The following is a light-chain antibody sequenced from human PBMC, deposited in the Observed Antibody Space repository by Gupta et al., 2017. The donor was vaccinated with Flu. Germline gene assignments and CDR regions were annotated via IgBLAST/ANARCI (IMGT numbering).Light chain of an antibody. J-gene: IGLJ2*01. CDR2: QDT. Sequence: SFELTQPTSVSVSPGQTATISCSGDKLGDKYACWYQQKPGQSPVMVIYQDTKRPSGIPERFSGSNSGNTATLTISVTQASDEADYYCQTWDSSAVVFGGGTKLTDL. CDR3: QTWDSSAVV. CDR1: KLGDKY. V-gene: IGLV3-1*01.